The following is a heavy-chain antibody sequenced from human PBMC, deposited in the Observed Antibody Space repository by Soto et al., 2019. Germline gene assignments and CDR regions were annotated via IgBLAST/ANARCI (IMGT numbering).Heavy chain of an antibody. CDR1: GFTFGSFT. CDR3: ARSRSHWLASDS. CDR2: ISSSASYI. D-gene: IGHD6-19*01. V-gene: IGHV3-21*01. Sequence: EVHLVEAGGGLVKPGESLTLSCAASGFTFGSFTLNWVRQAPGKGLEWVSSISSSASYIYYADSVKGRFTVSRDNAKKSLNLQMNSLRAEDTAVYYCARSRSHWLASDSWGQGTLVTVSA. J-gene: IGHJ4*02.